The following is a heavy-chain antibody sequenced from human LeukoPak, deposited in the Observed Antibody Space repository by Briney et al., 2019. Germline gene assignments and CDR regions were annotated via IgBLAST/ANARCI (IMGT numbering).Heavy chain of an antibody. CDR2: INPNSGGT. CDR3: ARYFIAVAAVDY. J-gene: IGHJ4*02. Sequence: ASVKVSCKASGYTFTGYYMHWVRQAPGQGLEWMGWINPNSGGTNYAQKLQGRVTMTTDTSTSTAYMELRSLRSDDTAVYYCARYFIAVAAVDYWGQGTLVTVSS. CDR1: GYTFTGYY. V-gene: IGHV1-2*02. D-gene: IGHD6-19*01.